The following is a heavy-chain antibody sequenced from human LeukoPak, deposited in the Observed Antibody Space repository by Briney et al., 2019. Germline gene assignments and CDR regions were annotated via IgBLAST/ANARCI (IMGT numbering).Heavy chain of an antibody. Sequence: PGGSLRLSCAASGFTFSTYAMSWVRRAPGKGPEWVSGISTSGSSTYYADSVKGRFTISRDNSKNTLYLQMNSLRAEDTAVYYCAYGSGSRYHWGQGTLVTVSS. V-gene: IGHV3-23*01. J-gene: IGHJ4*02. CDR1: GFTFSTYA. D-gene: IGHD3-10*01. CDR2: ISTSGSST. CDR3: AYGSGSRYH.